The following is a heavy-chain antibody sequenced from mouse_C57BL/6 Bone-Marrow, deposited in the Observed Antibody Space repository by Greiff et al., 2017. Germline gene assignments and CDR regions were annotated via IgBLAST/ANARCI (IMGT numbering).Heavy chain of an antibody. D-gene: IGHD2-1*01. V-gene: IGHV5-6*01. Sequence: ELQGVESGGDLVKPGGSLTLSCAASGFTFSSYGMSWFRQTPDKRLEWVATISSGGSYTYYPDSVKGRFTISRDTAKNTLYLRRSSLKSADIAMYYCDEHGVYWYLGYGGRGNTLTVSS. CDR3: DEHGVYWYLGY. CDR1: GFTFSSYG. J-gene: IGHJ2*01. CDR2: ISSGGSYT.